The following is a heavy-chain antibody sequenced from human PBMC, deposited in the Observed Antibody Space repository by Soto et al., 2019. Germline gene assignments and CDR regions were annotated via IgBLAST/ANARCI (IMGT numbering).Heavy chain of an antibody. Sequence: QVQLVQSGAEVKKPGASVKVSCKASGYTFTSYYMHWVRQAPGQGLEWMGIINPSGGSTSYAQKFQGRVTMTRDTSTSTVYMELSSLRSEDTAVYYCARDLSRVTATPESLYYYYGMDVWGQGTTVTVSS. V-gene: IGHV1-46*01. D-gene: IGHD2-21*02. CDR3: ARDLSRVTATPESLYYYYGMDV. J-gene: IGHJ6*02. CDR1: GYTFTSYY. CDR2: INPSGGST.